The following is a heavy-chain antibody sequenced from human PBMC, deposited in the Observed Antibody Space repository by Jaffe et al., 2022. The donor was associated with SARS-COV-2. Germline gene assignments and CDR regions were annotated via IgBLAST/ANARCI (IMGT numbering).Heavy chain of an antibody. CDR1: GGSVSTDSYS. J-gene: IGHJ5*02. Sequence: QQLLQESGPRLVKSSETLSLACTVSGGSVSTDSYSWAWIRQSPGKGLEWIGTVYDSGITYYTPSLKGRVTLSIDTSKNEFSLKLTSVTATDTAIYYCARKNDRLPWFGQSRNWFDPWGQGTLVTVSS. D-gene: IGHD3-10*01. CDR3: ARKNDRLPWFGQSRNWFDP. CDR2: VYDSGIT. V-gene: IGHV4-39*01.